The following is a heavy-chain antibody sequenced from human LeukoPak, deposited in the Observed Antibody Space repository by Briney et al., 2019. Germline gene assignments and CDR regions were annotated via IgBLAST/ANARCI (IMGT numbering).Heavy chain of an antibody. CDR3: ARTDIVVVPARNWFDP. Sequence: GASVKVSFKASGGTFSIYAISWVRQAPGQGREWMGGIIPIFGTANYAQRFQGRVTITTHESTSTAYMELSSLRSEDTAVYYCARTDIVVVPARNWFDPWGQGTLVTVSS. CDR2: IIPIFGTA. J-gene: IGHJ5*02. V-gene: IGHV1-69*05. D-gene: IGHD2-2*01. CDR1: GGTFSIYA.